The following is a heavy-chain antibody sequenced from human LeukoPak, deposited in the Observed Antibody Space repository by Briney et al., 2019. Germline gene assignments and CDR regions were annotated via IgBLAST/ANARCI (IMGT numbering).Heavy chain of an antibody. Sequence: ASVKVSCKASGYTVTGYYLHWVRQAPGQGLEWMGWMHPNSGGTNYAQKFQGRVTMTRDTSISTAYLDLSRLRSDDTAVYYCARVVVRDANNYKDYWGQGTLVTVSS. CDR1: GYTVTGYY. V-gene: IGHV1-2*02. D-gene: IGHD5-24*01. J-gene: IGHJ4*02. CDR3: ARVVVRDANNYKDY. CDR2: MHPNSGGT.